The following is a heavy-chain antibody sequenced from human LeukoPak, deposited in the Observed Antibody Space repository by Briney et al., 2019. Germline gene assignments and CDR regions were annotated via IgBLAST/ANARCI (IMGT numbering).Heavy chain of an antibody. J-gene: IGHJ4*02. Sequence: PGGSLRLSCVGSGFAFISTSIHWVRQAPGKGLEWLSYSSTVTGNIYYADSVKGRFTISRDNAKSSLNLQMSSLRAEDTAVYYCARAIRPHYGSGSYFDYWGQGTLVTVSS. CDR3: ARAIRPHYGSGSYFDY. V-gene: IGHV3-48*04. D-gene: IGHD3-10*01. CDR2: SSTVTGNI. CDR1: GFAFISTS.